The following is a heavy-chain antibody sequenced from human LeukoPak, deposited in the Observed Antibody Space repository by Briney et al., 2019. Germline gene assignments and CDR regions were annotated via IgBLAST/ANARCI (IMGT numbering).Heavy chain of an antibody. D-gene: IGHD3-10*01. CDR3: ARDLIWDGDPDGRDF. CDR1: GFTFSSYW. V-gene: IGHV3-7*01. CDR2: INQDGNKK. Sequence: GGSLRLSCAASGFTFSSYWMSWVRQAPGMGLEWVANINQDGNKKYYVDSVRGRFTISRDNAKNSLYLQMNGLRAEDTAVYYCARDLIWDGDPDGRDFGGQGTLVSVSS. J-gene: IGHJ4*02.